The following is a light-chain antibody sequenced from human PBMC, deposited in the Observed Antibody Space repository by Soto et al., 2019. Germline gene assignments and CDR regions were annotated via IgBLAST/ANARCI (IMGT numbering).Light chain of an antibody. CDR3: LQVYSFPRT. CDR1: QDIGGR. J-gene: IGKJ1*01. V-gene: IGKV1-12*01. Sequence: DIHRILTPSTLTQALVDGIPITCRASQDIGGRLAWFLQRPGKALQYLIQAASILQSGVPSRFSGSGSGTEFILTINNLQPEDFASYFCLQVYSFPRTCGLGSKV. CDR2: AAS.